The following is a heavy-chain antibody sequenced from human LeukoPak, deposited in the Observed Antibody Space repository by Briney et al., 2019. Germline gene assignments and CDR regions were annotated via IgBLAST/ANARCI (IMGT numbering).Heavy chain of an antibody. CDR2: IKGDGSST. CDR3: VREGLECSGSSCQRAAFDY. V-gene: IGHV3-74*01. Sequence: GGSLRLSCAASGFTFTTYWMHWVRQVPGKGLVWVARIKGDGSSTRHADSMKGRFTISRDNAKNTLYLQINSLRDEDTAVYYCVREGLECSGSSCQRAAFDYWGQGTLVTVSS. CDR1: GFTFTTYW. D-gene: IGHD2-2*01. J-gene: IGHJ4*02.